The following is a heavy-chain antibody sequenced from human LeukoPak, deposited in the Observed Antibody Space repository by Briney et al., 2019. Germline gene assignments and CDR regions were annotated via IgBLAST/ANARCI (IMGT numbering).Heavy chain of an antibody. Sequence: GGSLRLSCAASGFTFSSYGMHWVRQAPGKGLEWVAFIRYDGSNKYYADSVKGRFTISRDNSKNTLYLQMNSLRAEDTAVYYCAKVPPLYLFYYFDYWGQGTLVTVSS. J-gene: IGHJ4*02. D-gene: IGHD2-2*02. V-gene: IGHV3-30*02. CDR2: IRYDGSNK. CDR3: AKVPPLYLFYYFDY. CDR1: GFTFSSYG.